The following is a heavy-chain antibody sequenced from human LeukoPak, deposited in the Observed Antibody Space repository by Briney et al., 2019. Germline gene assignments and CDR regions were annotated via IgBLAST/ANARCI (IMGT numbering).Heavy chain of an antibody. CDR1: GGTSNSHA. V-gene: IGHV1-69*04. Sequence: SVKVSCKASGGTSNSHAISWVRQAPGQGLEWMGRIIPNLGTTNRAQNFQDRVTLTADKSTNTAYMELTSLTSDDTAVYYCATTNDGGGYQWGDFFDFWGPGTLVNVSS. CDR3: ATTNDGGGYQWGDFFDF. CDR2: IIPNLGTT. J-gene: IGHJ4*02. D-gene: IGHD3-22*01.